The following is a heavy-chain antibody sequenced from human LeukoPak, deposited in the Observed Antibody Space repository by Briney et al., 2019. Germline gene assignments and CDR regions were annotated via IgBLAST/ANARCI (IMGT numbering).Heavy chain of an antibody. J-gene: IGHJ5*02. CDR3: ARDWGSSSYRFDP. CDR2: IYTSGST. Sequence: PSETLSLTCTVSGGSISSYYWSWIRQPPGKGLEWIGRIYTSGSTNYNPSLISRVTMSVDTSKNQFSLKLSSVTAADTAVYYCARDWGSSSYRFDPWGQGTLVTVSS. D-gene: IGHD6-13*01. V-gene: IGHV4-4*07. CDR1: GGSISSYY.